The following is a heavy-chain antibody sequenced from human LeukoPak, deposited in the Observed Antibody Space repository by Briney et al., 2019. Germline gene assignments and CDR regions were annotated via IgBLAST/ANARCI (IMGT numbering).Heavy chain of an antibody. CDR3: ARVNYYDSSGYSRMWYYYYMDV. CDR2: ISAYNGNT. CDR1: GYTFTSYG. D-gene: IGHD3-22*01. Sequence: ASVKVSCKASGYTFTSYGISWVRQALGQGLEWMGWISAYNGNTNYAQKLQGRVTMTTDTSTSTAYMELRSLRSDDTAVYYCARVNYYDSSGYSRMWYYYYMDVWGKGTTVTVSS. J-gene: IGHJ6*03. V-gene: IGHV1-18*01.